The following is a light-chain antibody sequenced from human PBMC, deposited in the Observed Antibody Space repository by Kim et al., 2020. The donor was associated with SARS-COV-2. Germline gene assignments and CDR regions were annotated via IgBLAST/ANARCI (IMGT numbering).Light chain of an antibody. CDR2: NSN. Sequence: SVSISCSGSSCNIGRRDVNWYQHLPGTAPKLLIYNSNQRPSGVPGRFSGSKSGTSASLAISGLQSEDEATYYCAAWDDSLNGLWVFGGGTKVTVL. CDR3: AAWDDSLNGLWV. CDR1: SCNIGRRD. V-gene: IGLV1-44*01. J-gene: IGLJ3*02.